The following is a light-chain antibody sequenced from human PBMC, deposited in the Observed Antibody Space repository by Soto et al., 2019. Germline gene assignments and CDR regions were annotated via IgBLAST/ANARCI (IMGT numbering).Light chain of an antibody. CDR1: SSDVGGYNY. CDR2: EVN. J-gene: IGLJ1*01. CDR3: TSYAGGNNV. V-gene: IGLV2-8*01. Sequence: QSALTQPPSASGSPGLSVTISCTGTSSDVGGYNYVSWYQQHLGKVPKLMVYEVNKRPSGVPDRFSGSKSGNTASLTVSGLQAEDEADYYCTSYAGGNNVFGTGTKLTVL.